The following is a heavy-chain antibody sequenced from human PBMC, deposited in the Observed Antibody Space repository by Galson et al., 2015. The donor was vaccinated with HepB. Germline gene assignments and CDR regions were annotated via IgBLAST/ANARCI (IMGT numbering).Heavy chain of an antibody. J-gene: IGHJ5*02. CDR3: TRGWGDP. Sequence: SVKVSCKASGYTFTGYYMHWVRQAPGQGLEWMGRINPNSGDTSYAQKFQGRVTMTRDTSISAAYMEVTRLTSDDTAVYYCTRGWGDPWGRGTLVTVSS. CDR2: INPNSGDT. CDR1: GYTFTGYY. V-gene: IGHV1-2*06. D-gene: IGHD7-27*01.